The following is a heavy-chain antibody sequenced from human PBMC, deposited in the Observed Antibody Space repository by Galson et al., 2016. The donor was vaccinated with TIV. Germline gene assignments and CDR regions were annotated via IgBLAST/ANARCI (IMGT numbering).Heavy chain of an antibody. CDR2: IDWDDDK. V-gene: IGHV2-70*11. D-gene: IGHD6-13*01. CDR1: GFSLSTSGMS. Sequence: PALVKPTQTLTVTCTFSGFSLSTSGMSVTWIRQPPGKALEWLARIDWDDDKYYITSLKTRLTISKDTSKNQVVLTMTNMDPVDTATYYCARGTPGAAGGLGFWGQGTLVTVSS. CDR3: ARGTPGAAGGLGF. J-gene: IGHJ4*02.